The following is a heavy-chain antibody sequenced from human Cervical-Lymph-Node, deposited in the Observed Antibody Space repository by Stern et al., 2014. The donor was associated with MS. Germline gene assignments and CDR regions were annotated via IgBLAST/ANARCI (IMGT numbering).Heavy chain of an antibody. Sequence: VQLLESGAEVKKSGASVKVSCKASGYTFTSHYMHWVRQAPGQGPEWMGVINPTGSSTTYAQKFQGRVTLTRDTSASTDYMELSSLRSDDTAVYYCARDCSDGTSSWWFDLWGQGTLVTVSS. CDR1: GYTFTSHY. V-gene: IGHV1-46*01. CDR2: INPTGSST. D-gene: IGHD6-6*01. CDR3: ARDCSDGTSSWWFDL. J-gene: IGHJ5*02.